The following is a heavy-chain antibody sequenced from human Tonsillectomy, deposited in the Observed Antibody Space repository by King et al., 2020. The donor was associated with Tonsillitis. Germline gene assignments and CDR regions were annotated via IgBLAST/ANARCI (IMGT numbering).Heavy chain of an antibody. CDR2: MNPNSGNT. CDR3: ARVSLTYCSGTSCYAYYYYGMDV. J-gene: IGHJ6*02. CDR1: GYTFTSYD. V-gene: IGHV1-8*01. D-gene: IGHD2-2*01. Sequence: GQLVQSGAEVKKPGASVKVSCKASGYTFTSYDVNWVRQATGQGLEWMGWMNPNSGNTGYAQKFQGRVTMTRNTYISTAYMELSSLRSEDAAVYYCARVSLTYCSGTSCYAYYYYGMDVWGQGTTVTVSS.